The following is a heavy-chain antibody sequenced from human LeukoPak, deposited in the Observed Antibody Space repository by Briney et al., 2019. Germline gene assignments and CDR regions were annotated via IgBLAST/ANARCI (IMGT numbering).Heavy chain of an antibody. J-gene: IGHJ3*02. CDR1: GVSISSYY. CDR3: ARASYYYDTSGYYGDAFDI. V-gene: IGHV4-4*07. Sequence: SSETLSLTCTVSGVSISSYYWSWIRQPAGKGLEWIGRIYTSGSTNYNPSLKSRVTMSVDTSKNQFSLKLSSVTAADTAVYYCARASYYYDTSGYYGDAFDIWGQGTMVTVSS. D-gene: IGHD3-22*01. CDR2: IYTSGST.